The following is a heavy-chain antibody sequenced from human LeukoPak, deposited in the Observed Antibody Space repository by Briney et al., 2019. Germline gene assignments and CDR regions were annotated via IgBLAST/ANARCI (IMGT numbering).Heavy chain of an antibody. CDR1: GYTFTNYA. Sequence: ASVKVSCKASGYTFTNYAMQWVRQAPGQRLEWMGWINAGNGNTKYSQKFQGRVTITRDTSASTAYMELSSLRSEDTAVYYCVPQQLGLYNWFDPWGQGTLVTVSS. CDR3: VPQQLGLYNWFDP. D-gene: IGHD6-13*01. V-gene: IGHV1-3*01. CDR2: INAGNGNT. J-gene: IGHJ5*02.